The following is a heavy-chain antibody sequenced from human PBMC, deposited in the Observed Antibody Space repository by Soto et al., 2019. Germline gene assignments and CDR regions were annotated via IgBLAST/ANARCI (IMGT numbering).Heavy chain of an antibody. D-gene: IGHD1-7*01. CDR3: STATTLGWFEP. CDR2: ISYDGSSK. Sequence: GSLRLSCAASGFTFSSHAMHWVRQAPGKGLEWVAVISYDGSSKSYTDSVKGRFTISRDNSKNTLYLQMNSLRTDDTAVYYCSTATTLGWFEPWGQGTLVTVSS. V-gene: IGHV3-30-3*01. CDR1: GFTFSSHA. J-gene: IGHJ5*02.